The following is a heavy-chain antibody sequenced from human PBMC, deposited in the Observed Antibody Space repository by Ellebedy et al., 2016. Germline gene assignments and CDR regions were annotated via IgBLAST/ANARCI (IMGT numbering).Heavy chain of an antibody. CDR3: ARDLGSKGFGY. J-gene: IGHJ4*02. CDR1: GFTVSDYY. Sequence: GGSLRLSXVTSGFTVSDYYMTWIRQAPGKGPEWISYISGSGYSILYADSVRGRFSISRDNAKNSLFLQMSTLRADDTAVYFCARDLGSKGFGYWGQGTQVTVSS. CDR2: ISGSGYSI. V-gene: IGHV3-11*01.